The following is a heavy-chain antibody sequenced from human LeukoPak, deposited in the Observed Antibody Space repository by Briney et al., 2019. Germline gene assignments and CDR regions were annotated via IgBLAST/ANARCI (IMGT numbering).Heavy chain of an antibody. V-gene: IGHV2-5*02. Sequence: SGPTLVNPTQTLTLTCTFSGFSLNTRGVGVGWIRQPPGRALECLALFYWDDDRRYSASMKSRLTITKDTSRNQVVLTMTNMDPVDTATYFCAHRKNYYDSSVFDNWGQGTLVTVSS. CDR2: FYWDDDR. CDR1: GFSLNTRGVG. CDR3: AHRKNYYDSSVFDN. D-gene: IGHD3-22*01. J-gene: IGHJ4*02.